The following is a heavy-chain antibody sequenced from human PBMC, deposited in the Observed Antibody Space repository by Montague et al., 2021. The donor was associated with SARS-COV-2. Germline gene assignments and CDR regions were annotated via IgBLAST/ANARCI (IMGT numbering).Heavy chain of an antibody. CDR1: GGSITSSAYF. CDR3: ASLGSPAYCDGECYLRDYGSDV. V-gene: IGHV4-39*01. J-gene: IGHJ6*02. D-gene: IGHD2-21*01. CDR2: IYYSGNT. Sequence: SETLSLTCTVSGGSITSSAYFWSWIRQSPGKGLEWIGTIYYSGNTYSNPSLKSRLTISMDTSKSQVSLKINSVTAADTAVYFCASLGSPAYCDGECYLRDYGSDVRGQGTRVTVSS.